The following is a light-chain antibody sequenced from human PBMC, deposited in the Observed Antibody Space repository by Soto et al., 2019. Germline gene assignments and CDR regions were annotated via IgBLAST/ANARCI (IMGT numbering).Light chain of an antibody. CDR3: QQFDSYPIT. CDR2: SAS. V-gene: IGKV1-9*01. CDR1: QGISSF. Sequence: IQLTQSPSFLSASVGDRVTITCRASQGISSFLAWYQQQPGKAPKLLMYSASTLQSGVPSRFSGSGSGTEFTLTISSLQPEDFATYYCQQFDSYPITFGQGTRLEIK. J-gene: IGKJ5*01.